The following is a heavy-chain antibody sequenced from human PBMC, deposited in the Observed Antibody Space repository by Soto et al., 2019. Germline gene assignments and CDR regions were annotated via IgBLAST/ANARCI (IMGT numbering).Heavy chain of an antibody. J-gene: IGHJ4*02. V-gene: IGHV3-21*06. CDR1: GFTFGSYT. CDR2: ISSFSGNI. CDR3: ARAYGGHSIDC. Sequence: LRLSCAASGFTFGSYTMHWVRQAPGKGLEWVSSISSFSGNIYYADSVKGRFTIFRDNAKNSLYLQMNSLRAEDTAVYHCARAYGGHSIDCWGQGTLVTVSS. D-gene: IGHD4-17*01.